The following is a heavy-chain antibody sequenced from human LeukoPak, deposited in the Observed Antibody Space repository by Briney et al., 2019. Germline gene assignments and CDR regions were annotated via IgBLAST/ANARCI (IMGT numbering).Heavy chain of an antibody. CDR3: AKYFYDSSTYSFDY. Sequence: GGSLRLSCAASGFTFSNYAMSWVRQAPGKGLEWVSSIGSGGTTHYADSVKGRFTISRDNSKNTLFLQMNSLRAEDTAVYYCAKYFYDSSTYSFDYRGQGTLVTVSS. CDR1: GFTFSNYA. J-gene: IGHJ4*02. V-gene: IGHV3-23*01. D-gene: IGHD3-22*01. CDR2: IGSGGTT.